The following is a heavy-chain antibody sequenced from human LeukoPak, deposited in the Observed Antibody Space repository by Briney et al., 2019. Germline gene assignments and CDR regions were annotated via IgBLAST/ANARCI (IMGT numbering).Heavy chain of an antibody. Sequence: SETLSLTCNVSGGSISSGSYYWSWIRQPAGKGLEWIGRIFTSGNTNYNPSLESRVTISVDTSKNQFSLKLRSVTAADTALYFCATDAVRASDAFDIWGQGTMVTVSS. D-gene: IGHD2-2*01. V-gene: IGHV4-61*02. CDR1: GGSISSGSYY. J-gene: IGHJ3*02. CDR3: ATDAVRASDAFDI. CDR2: IFTSGNT.